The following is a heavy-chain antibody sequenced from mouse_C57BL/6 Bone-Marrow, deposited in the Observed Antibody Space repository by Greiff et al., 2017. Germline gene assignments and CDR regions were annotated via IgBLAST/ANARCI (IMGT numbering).Heavy chain of an antibody. D-gene: IGHD1-1*01. Sequence: QVQLQQSGAELVKPGASVKISCKASGYAFSSYWMNWVKQRPGKGLEWIGQIYPGNGGTNYNGKFKGKATLTADKSSSTAYMQLSSLTSEDSAVYYCAGRYSDSSRFDYWGQGTTLTVSS. CDR2: IYPGNGGT. CDR3: AGRYSDSSRFDY. V-gene: IGHV1-80*01. CDR1: GYAFSSYW. J-gene: IGHJ2*01.